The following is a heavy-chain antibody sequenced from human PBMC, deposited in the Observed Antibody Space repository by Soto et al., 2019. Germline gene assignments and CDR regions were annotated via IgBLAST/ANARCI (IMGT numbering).Heavy chain of an antibody. D-gene: IGHD6-19*01. CDR3: AQTLGLAVAGPGRFDL. V-gene: IGHV1-69*12. CDR2: IIPIFATA. J-gene: IGHJ2*01. CDR1: GGTFSSNA. Sequence: QVQLVQSGADVKKPGTSVKVSCKASGGTFSSNAISWVRQAPGQGLEWMGGIIPIFATANYAKKFQGRVTITADESTSTAYMELRSRRSEDTAVYYCAQTLGLAVAGPGRFDLWGRGTLVTVSS.